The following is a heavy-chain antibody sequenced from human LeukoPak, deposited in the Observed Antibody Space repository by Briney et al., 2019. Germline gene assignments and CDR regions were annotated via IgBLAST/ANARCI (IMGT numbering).Heavy chain of an antibody. CDR2: ISGSGGST. J-gene: IGHJ3*02. V-gene: IGHV3-23*01. Sequence: GGSLRLSCAASGFTFSSYAMSWVREAPGKGLEWVSAISGSGGSTYYADSVKGRFTISRDNSKNTLYLQMNSLRAEDTAVYYCAKDTIVVVIESAFDIWGQGTMVTVSS. CDR3: AKDTIVVVIESAFDI. D-gene: IGHD3-22*01. CDR1: GFTFSSYA.